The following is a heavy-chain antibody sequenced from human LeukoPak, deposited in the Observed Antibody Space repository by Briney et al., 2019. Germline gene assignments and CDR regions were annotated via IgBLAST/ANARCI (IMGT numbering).Heavy chain of an antibody. D-gene: IGHD3-9*01. CDR3: TRGYTYYDIP. J-gene: IGHJ4*02. CDR2: IYRGGST. Sequence: PGGSLRLSCAASGFTVSSNYMSWVRQAPGKGLEWVSLIYRGGSTYYADSVKGRFTISRDNSKNTLYLQMSSLRADDTAVYYCTRGYTYYDIPWGQGTLVTVSS. V-gene: IGHV3-66*01. CDR1: GFTVSSNY.